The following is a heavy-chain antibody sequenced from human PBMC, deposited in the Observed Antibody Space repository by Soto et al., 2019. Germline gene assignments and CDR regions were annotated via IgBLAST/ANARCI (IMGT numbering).Heavy chain of an antibody. CDR2: IYSGGST. V-gene: IGHV3-53*04. Sequence: GGSLRLSCAASGFTVSSNYMSWVRQAPGKGLEWVSVIYSGGSTYYADSVKGRFTISRHNSKNTLYLQMNSLRAEDTAVYYCARDPNLYCSSTSCQRGYWGQGTLVTVSS. J-gene: IGHJ4*02. CDR1: GFTVSSNY. CDR3: ARDPNLYCSSTSCQRGY. D-gene: IGHD2-2*01.